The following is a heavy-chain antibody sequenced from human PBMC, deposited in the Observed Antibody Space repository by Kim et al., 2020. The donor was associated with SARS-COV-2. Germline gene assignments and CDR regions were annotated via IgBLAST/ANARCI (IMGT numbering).Heavy chain of an antibody. J-gene: IGHJ4*02. Sequence: GGSLRLSCATSGFTFSSYAMSWVRQVPGKGLEWVSGLSGGGGSTYYAGSVKGRFTISRDNSKKTLYLQMNSLRAEDTAIYYCAKDTTDIRGRNFDYWGQGTLVTVSS. CDR3: AKDTTDIRGRNFDY. CDR1: GFTFSSYA. CDR2: LSGGGGST. D-gene: IGHD5-12*01. V-gene: IGHV3-23*01.